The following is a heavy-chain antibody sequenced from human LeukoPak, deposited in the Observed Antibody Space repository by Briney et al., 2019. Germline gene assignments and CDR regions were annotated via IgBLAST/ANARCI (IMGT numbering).Heavy chain of an antibody. CDR3: ARDPPYSSSAGYFDY. V-gene: IGHV4-38-2*02. Sequence: SETLSLTCTVSGYSISSGYYWGWIRQPPGKGLEWIGSIYHSGSTYYNPSLKSRVTISVDTSKNQFSLKLSSATAADTAVYYCARDPPYSSSAGYFDYWGQGTLVTVSS. J-gene: IGHJ4*02. CDR2: IYHSGST. CDR1: GYSISSGYY. D-gene: IGHD6-13*01.